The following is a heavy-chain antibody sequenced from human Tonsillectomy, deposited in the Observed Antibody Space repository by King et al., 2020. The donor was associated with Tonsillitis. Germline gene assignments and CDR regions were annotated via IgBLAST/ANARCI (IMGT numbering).Heavy chain of an antibody. CDR3: ARDQWVGAIDY. CDR2: IYTSGSS. J-gene: IGHJ4*02. CDR1: GGSISSYY. Sequence: QLQESGPGLVKPSETLSLTCTVSGGSISSYYWSWIRPPAGKGREWIGRIYTSGSSNYNPSLKGRVTMSVDTSRNQFSLKLSSVTAADTAVYYCARDQWVGAIDYWGQGTLVTVSS. V-gene: IGHV4-4*07. D-gene: IGHD1-26*01.